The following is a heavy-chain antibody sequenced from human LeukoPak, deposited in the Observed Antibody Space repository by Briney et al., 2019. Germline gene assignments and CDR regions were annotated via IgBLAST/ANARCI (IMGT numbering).Heavy chain of an antibody. CDR3: ATHAHHWNYDY. J-gene: IGHJ4*02. CDR1: GGSISSGSYY. D-gene: IGHD1-7*01. CDR2: ISYSGST. Sequence: SSETLSLTCTVSGGSISSGSYYWAWVRQPPGKGPDWIGSISYSGSTYYNPSLKSRLTISVDTSTNQFSLKLTSVTASDTAVYYCATHAHHWNYDYRGQGTLVTVSS. V-gene: IGHV4-39*01.